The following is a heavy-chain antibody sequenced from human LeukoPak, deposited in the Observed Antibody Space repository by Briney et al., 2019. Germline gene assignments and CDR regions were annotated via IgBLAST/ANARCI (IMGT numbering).Heavy chain of an antibody. CDR2: INPNSGGT. D-gene: IGHD6-13*01. J-gene: IGHJ4*02. CDR3: ARIAAAGFSRVDY. Sequence: ASVKVSCKASGYTFTGYYMHWVRQAPGQGLEWMGWINPNSGGTNYAQKFQGRVTMTRDTSISTAYMELSRLRSDDTAVYYCARIAAAGFSRVDYWGQGTLVTVSS. CDR1: GYTFTGYY. V-gene: IGHV1-2*02.